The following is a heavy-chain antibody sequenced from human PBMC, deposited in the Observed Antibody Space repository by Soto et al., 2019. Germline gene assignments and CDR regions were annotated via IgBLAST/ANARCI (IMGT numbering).Heavy chain of an antibody. V-gene: IGHV4-59*08. J-gene: IGHJ4*02. CDR3: ARRGRRGAMV. CDR1: GGSISSYY. D-gene: IGHD3-10*01. Sequence: QVQLQESGPGLVKPSETLSLTCTVSGGSISSYYWSWIRQPPGKGLEWIGYIYYSGSTNYNPSLKXXVXIXXDTSKNQVSLKLSSVTAADTAVYYCARRGRRGAMVWGQGTLVTVSS. CDR2: IYYSGST.